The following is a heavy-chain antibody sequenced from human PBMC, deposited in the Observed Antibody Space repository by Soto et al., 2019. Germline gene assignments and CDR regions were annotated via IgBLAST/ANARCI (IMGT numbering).Heavy chain of an antibody. CDR3: ASGGGRFLEWLNV. J-gene: IGHJ6*02. CDR1: GFTFSSYS. CDR2: ISSSSSYI. Sequence: RGSLRLSCAASGFTFSSYSMNWVRQAPGKGLEWVSSISSSSSYIYYADSVKGRFTISRDNAKNSLYLQMNSLRAEDTAVYYCASGGGRFLEWLNVWGQGTTVTVSS. V-gene: IGHV3-21*01. D-gene: IGHD3-3*01.